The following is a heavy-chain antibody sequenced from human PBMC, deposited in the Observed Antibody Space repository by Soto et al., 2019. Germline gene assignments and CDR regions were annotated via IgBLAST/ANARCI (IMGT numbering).Heavy chain of an antibody. CDR3: ARGYCNGGSCYYYFDY. D-gene: IGHD2-15*01. CDR2: ISSSSLTYI. Sequence: EVQLVESGGGLVKPGGSLRLSCAASGFTFSSYSMNWVRQAPGKGLEWVSSISSSSLTYIYYADSVKGRFTIFRDNAKNSLYLQMNSLRAEDTAVYYCARGYCNGGSCYYYFDYWGQGTLVTVSS. J-gene: IGHJ4*02. CDR1: GFTFSSYS. V-gene: IGHV3-21*01.